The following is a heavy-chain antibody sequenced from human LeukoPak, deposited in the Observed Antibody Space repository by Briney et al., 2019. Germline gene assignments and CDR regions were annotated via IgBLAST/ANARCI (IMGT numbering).Heavy chain of an antibody. J-gene: IGHJ4*02. Sequence: SETLSLTCAVYGGSFSGYYWSWIRQPPGKGLEWIGEINHSGSTNYNPSLKSRVTISVDTSKSQFSLKLSSVTAADTAVYYCARGETTVTTRAFDYWGQGTLVTVSS. V-gene: IGHV4-34*01. CDR1: GGSFSGYY. CDR3: ARGETTVTTRAFDY. D-gene: IGHD4-17*01. CDR2: INHSGST.